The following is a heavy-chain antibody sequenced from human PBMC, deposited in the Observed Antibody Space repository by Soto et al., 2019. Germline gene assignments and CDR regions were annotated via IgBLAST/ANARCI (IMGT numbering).Heavy chain of an antibody. V-gene: IGHV1-69*13. CDR2: IIPIFGTA. J-gene: IGHJ3*02. D-gene: IGHD1-26*01. CDR1: GGTFSSYA. Sequence: ASVKVSCKASGGTFSSYAISWERQAPGQGLEWMGGIIPIFGTANYAQKFQGRVTITADESTSTAYMELSSLRTEDTAVYDCARGRWEPHAFDIWGQGTMVTVSS. CDR3: ARGRWEPHAFDI.